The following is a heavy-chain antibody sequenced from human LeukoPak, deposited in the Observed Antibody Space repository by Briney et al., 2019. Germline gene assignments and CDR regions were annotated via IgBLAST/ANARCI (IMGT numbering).Heavy chain of an antibody. CDR2: IKQDGSEK. CDR1: GFTFSSYW. CDR3: ASRTYYDFWSGYSPFDY. V-gene: IGHV3-7*01. J-gene: IGHJ4*02. Sequence: GGSLRLSCAASGFTFSSYWMSWVRQAPGKGREWVVNIKQDGSEKYYVDSVKGRFTISRDNAKNSLYLQMNSLRAEDTDVYYCASRTYYDFWSGYSPFDYWGQGALVTVSS. D-gene: IGHD3-3*01.